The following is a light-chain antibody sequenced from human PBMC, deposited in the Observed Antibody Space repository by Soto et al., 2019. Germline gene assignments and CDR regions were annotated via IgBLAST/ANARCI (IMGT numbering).Light chain of an antibody. CDR2: GAS. J-gene: IGKJ1*01. V-gene: IGKV3D-7*01. Sequence: MTQSPSTLSASVGDRATLSCRASQNVGSRYLAWYQQKPGQAPRLLIYGASTRATGIPARFSGSGSGRDFTLTISSLQPEDFATYYCLQDYNYPRTFGQGTKVDIK. CDR1: QNVGSRY. CDR3: LQDYNYPRT.